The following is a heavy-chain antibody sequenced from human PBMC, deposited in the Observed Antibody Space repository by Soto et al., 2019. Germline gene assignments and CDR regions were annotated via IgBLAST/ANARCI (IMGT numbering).Heavy chain of an antibody. D-gene: IGHD5-12*01. Sequence: LVNVYCKASGGTFSRYAIIWVRQAHGQGLEWMGGIIPIFGTANYAQKFQGRVTITADKSTSTAHMELSSLRSEDTAVYYCAREMATITAPGYWGQGTLVTGSS. J-gene: IGHJ4*02. CDR2: IIPIFGTA. CDR1: GGTFSRYA. V-gene: IGHV1-69*06. CDR3: AREMATITAPGY.